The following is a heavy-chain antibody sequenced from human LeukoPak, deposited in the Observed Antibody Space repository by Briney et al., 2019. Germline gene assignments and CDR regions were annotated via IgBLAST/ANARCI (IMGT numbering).Heavy chain of an antibody. CDR3: VRGRGSYGWFDP. CDR2: ISGDGTAR. CDR1: GFTSSSYC. Sequence: GGSLRLSCAASGFTSSSYCMHRVRQVPGKGLMWVSRISGDGTARNYADSVKGRFTISRDDAKNTVDLQMNSLRGEDTAVYYCVRGRGSYGWFDPWGQGTLVTVSS. J-gene: IGHJ5*02. D-gene: IGHD3-10*01. V-gene: IGHV3-74*01.